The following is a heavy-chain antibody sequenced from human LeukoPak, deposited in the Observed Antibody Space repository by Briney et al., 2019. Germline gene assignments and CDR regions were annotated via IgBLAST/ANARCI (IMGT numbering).Heavy chain of an antibody. CDR1: GFILSNHW. V-gene: IGHV3-7*03. J-gene: IGHJ4*02. D-gene: IGHD2-21*01. Sequence: PGGSLRLSCAASGFILSNHWMTWVRQAPGKGLEWVANIKQDGSEKYYVDSVKGRFTISRDNAKNSLYLQMNSLRAEDTAVYYCARDRPIGGLFDYWGQGTLVTVSS. CDR2: IKQDGSEK. CDR3: ARDRPIGGLFDY.